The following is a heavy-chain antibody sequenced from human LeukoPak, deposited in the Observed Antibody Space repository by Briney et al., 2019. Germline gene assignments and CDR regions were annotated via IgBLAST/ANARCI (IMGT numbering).Heavy chain of an antibody. V-gene: IGHV2-5*02. Sequence: SGPTLVKPTQTLTLTCTFSGFSLSTSGVGVGWNRQPPGKALEWLALIYWDDDKRYSPSLKSRLTITKDTSKNQVVLTMTNMDPVDTATYYCAHKKSMVRGAPYGFDPWGQGTLVTVSS. J-gene: IGHJ5*02. CDR2: IYWDDDK. CDR1: GFSLSTSGVG. CDR3: AHKKSMVRGAPYGFDP. D-gene: IGHD3-10*01.